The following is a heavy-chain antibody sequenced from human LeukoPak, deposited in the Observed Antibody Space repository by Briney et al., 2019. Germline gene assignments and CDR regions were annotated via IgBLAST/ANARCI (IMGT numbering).Heavy chain of an antibody. V-gene: IGHV4-34*01. CDR1: GGSFSGYY. J-gene: IGHJ4*02. CDR2: INHSGST. Sequence: PSETLSLTCAVYGGSFSGYYWSWIRQPPGKGLEWIGEINHSGSTNYNPSLKSRVTISVGTSKNQFSLKLSSVTAADTAVYYCASIRYHDFDYWGQGTLVTVSS. D-gene: IGHD1-14*01. CDR3: ASIRYHDFDY.